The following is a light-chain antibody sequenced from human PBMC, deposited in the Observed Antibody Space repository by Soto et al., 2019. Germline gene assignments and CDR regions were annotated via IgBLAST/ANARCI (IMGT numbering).Light chain of an antibody. CDR3: STWHDSHVI. CDR2: SNT. J-gene: IGLJ2*01. V-gene: IGLV1-44*01. CDR1: SFNIGTYT. Sequence: QSVLTQPPSVSVTPGQTVTLSCSGSSFNIGTYTVNWYQQLPGTAPRLLIYSNTQRPSGVPDRFSGSKSGTSASLAISGLQSEDEGDYYCSTWHDSHVIFGGGTKLTVL.